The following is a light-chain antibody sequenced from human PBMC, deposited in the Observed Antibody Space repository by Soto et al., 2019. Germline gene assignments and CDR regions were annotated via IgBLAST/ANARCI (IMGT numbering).Light chain of an antibody. CDR2: RDS. Sequence: SYELTQPSSVSVSPGQTARITCSGNILAKKYARWFQQKPGQTPLLVIYRDSERPSGIPGRFSGSNSGTTVTLTITGVQVEDEADYYCYSAADDYAVFGGGTQLTVL. CDR3: YSAADDYAV. V-gene: IGLV3-27*01. J-gene: IGLJ7*01. CDR1: ILAKKY.